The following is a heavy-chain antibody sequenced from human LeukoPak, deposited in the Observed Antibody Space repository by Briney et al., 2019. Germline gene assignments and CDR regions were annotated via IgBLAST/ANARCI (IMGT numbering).Heavy chain of an antibody. V-gene: IGHV1-3*01. D-gene: IGHD2-15*01. CDR3: AREGYCSGGSCYWASKEFDY. CDR2: INAGNGNT. CDR1: GYTFTSYA. J-gene: IGHJ4*02. Sequence: ASVKASGKASGYTFTSYAMHWVPQAAGQRLEGMGWINAGNGNTKYSQKFKGRVTITRDTSASTAYMELSSLRSEDTAVYYCAREGYCSGGSCYWASKEFDYWGQGALVTVSS.